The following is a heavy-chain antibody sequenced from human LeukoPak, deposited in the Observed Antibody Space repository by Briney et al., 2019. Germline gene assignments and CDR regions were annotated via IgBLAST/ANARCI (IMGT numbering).Heavy chain of an antibody. J-gene: IGHJ4*02. CDR2: IYYSGST. Sequence: PSETLSLTCTVSGGSISSYYWSWIRQPPGKGLEWIGYIYYSGSTNYNPSLKSRVTISVDTSKNQFSLKVSSVTAADTAVYYCARRFRSYGLPFDYWGQGILVTVSS. D-gene: IGHD5-18*01. CDR3: ARRFRSYGLPFDY. CDR1: GGSISSYY. V-gene: IGHV4-59*01.